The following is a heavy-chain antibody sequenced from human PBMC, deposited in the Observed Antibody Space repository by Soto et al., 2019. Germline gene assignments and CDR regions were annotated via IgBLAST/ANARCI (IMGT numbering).Heavy chain of an antibody. CDR2: IYYSGST. D-gene: IGHD6-6*01. Sequence: SETLSLTCTVSGGSISSYYWSWIRQPPGKGLEWIGYIYYSGSTNYNPSLKSRVTISVDTSKNQFSLKLSSVTAADTAVYYCARDQHFIAASRYYYGMDVWGQGNTVTVSS. V-gene: IGHV4-59*01. CDR1: GGSISSYY. J-gene: IGHJ6*02. CDR3: ARDQHFIAASRYYYGMDV.